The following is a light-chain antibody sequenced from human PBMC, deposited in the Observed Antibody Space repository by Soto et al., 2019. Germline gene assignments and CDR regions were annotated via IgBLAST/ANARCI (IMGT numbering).Light chain of an antibody. Sequence: QSVLTQPASVSGSPGQSITISCTGTSSDVGSYNLVSWYQQHPGKAPKLMIYEGSKRPSGVSNRFSGSKSGNTASLTISGLQAEDEADYYCYSYAGSNNFDVFGTGTKVTVL. V-gene: IGLV2-23*03. CDR3: YSYAGSNNFDV. CDR2: EGS. J-gene: IGLJ1*01. CDR1: SSDVGSYNL.